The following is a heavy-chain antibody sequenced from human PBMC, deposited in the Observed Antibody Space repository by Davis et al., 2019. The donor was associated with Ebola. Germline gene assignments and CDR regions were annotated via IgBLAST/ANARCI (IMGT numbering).Heavy chain of an antibody. Sequence: GESLKISCSVSGFMFSSYAMHWVRQAPGKGLQYVSGITNNGGSTYYADSVKGRFIISRDNSKNTLYLQMNSLRAEDTAVYYCAREGKYRDESRTFDYWGQGTLVTVSS. CDR2: ITNNGGST. J-gene: IGHJ4*02. CDR1: GFMFSSYA. D-gene: IGHD2-2*01. V-gene: IGHV3-64*04. CDR3: AREGKYRDESRTFDY.